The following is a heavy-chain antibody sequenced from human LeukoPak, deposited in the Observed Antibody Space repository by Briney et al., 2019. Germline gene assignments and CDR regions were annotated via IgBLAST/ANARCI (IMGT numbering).Heavy chain of an antibody. D-gene: IGHD4-17*01. V-gene: IGHV3-23*01. J-gene: IGHJ6*03. Sequence: PGGSLGLSCAASGFIFRNYAMSWVRQAPGKGLEWVSGITASGDSTYYADSVKGRFTVSRDTSENTLYLQMDSLRADDTAVYYCAKGDGDTPYHYYYYMDVWGKGTTVTVFS. CDR1: GFIFRNYA. CDR2: ITASGDST. CDR3: AKGDGDTPYHYYYYMDV.